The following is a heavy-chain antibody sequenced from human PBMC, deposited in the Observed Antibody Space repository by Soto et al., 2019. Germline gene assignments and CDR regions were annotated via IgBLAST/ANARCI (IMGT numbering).Heavy chain of an antibody. J-gene: IGHJ6*02. CDR3: GRGQTAIDV. D-gene: IGHD5-18*01. V-gene: IGHV4-30-4*01. CDR1: GGTITRGDHF. Sequence: QLQLQESGPGLVKPSETLSLTCSVCGGTITRGDHFWSWVHQSPGKGLEWLGYIYYSGSTYYNPSLKGRVMMTIDTSKHQFSLNLSSVTAADTAVFYCGRGQTAIDVWGQGTTVTVSS. CDR2: IYYSGST.